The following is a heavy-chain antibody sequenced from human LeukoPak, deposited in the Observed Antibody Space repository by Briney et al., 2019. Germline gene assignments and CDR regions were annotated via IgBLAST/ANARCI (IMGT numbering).Heavy chain of an antibody. Sequence: GGSLRLSCATSGFTFSRYNMNWVRQAPGKGLEWVSSITSSSIYKYYADSMKGRFTISRDNAKNSLYLQMDSLRAEDTAVYYCARTSDTSGRLYWYFDLWGRGTLVTVSS. CDR1: GFTFSRYN. CDR2: ITSSSIYK. CDR3: ARTSDTSGRLYWYFDL. D-gene: IGHD3-22*01. V-gene: IGHV3-21*01. J-gene: IGHJ2*01.